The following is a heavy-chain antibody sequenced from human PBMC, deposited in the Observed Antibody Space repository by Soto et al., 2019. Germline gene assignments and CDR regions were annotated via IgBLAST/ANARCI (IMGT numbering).Heavy chain of an antibody. D-gene: IGHD6-13*01. V-gene: IGHV2-5*02. CDR1: GFSLSTSGVG. Sequence: SGLAGEPTQTLTLTCTFSGFSLSTSGVGVGWIRQPPGKALEWLALIYWDDDKRYSPSLKSRLTITKDTSKNQVVLTMTNMDPVDTATYYCPHRGPWSSSWLVWFDPWGQGTLVTVSS. CDR3: PHRGPWSSSWLVWFDP. J-gene: IGHJ5*02. CDR2: IYWDDDK.